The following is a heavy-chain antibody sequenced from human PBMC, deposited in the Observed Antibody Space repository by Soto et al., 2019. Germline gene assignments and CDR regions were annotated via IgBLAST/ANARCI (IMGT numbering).Heavy chain of an antibody. Sequence: ASVKVSCKASGYTFTSYGISWVRQAPGQGLEWMGWISAYNGNTNYAQKLQGRVTMTTDTSTSRADMELRSLRSDDTAVYYCARDQENIYSYDSSGYSGYYYYGMDVWGQGTTVTVSS. V-gene: IGHV1-18*01. J-gene: IGHJ6*02. CDR1: GYTFTSYG. CDR3: ARDQENIYSYDSSGYSGYYYYGMDV. D-gene: IGHD3-22*01. CDR2: ISAYNGNT.